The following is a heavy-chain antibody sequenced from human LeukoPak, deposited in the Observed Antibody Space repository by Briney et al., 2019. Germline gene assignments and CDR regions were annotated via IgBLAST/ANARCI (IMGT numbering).Heavy chain of an antibody. J-gene: IGHJ4*02. Sequence: SETLSLTCTVSGGSISSYYWSWIRQPPGKGLEWIGYIYYSGSTNYNPSLKSRATISVDTSKNQFSLKLSSVTAADTAVYYCARGMIAARPRGNFDYWGQGTLVTVSS. CDR2: IYYSGST. V-gene: IGHV4-59*01. CDR3: ARGMIAARPRGNFDY. D-gene: IGHD6-6*01. CDR1: GGSISSYY.